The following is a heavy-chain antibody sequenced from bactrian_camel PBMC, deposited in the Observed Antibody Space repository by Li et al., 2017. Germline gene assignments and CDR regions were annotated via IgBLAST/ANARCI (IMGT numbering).Heavy chain of an antibody. J-gene: IGHJ4*01. V-gene: IGHV3S25*01. D-gene: IGHD4*01. CDR3: VTVSDGVPYD. CDR2: IISGGSIT. Sequence: QLVESGGGLAQPGGSLRLSCLASGFTFSSYWMYWVRQAPGKGLEWVSGIISGGSITSYAVSVKGRFTISRDNAKNTVYLQMNSLKPEDTAVYYCVTVSDGVPYDWGQGTQVTVS. CDR1: GFTFSSYW.